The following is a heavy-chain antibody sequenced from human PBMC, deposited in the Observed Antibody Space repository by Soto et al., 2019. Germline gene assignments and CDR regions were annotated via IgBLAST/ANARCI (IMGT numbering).Heavy chain of an antibody. J-gene: IGHJ5*02. CDR1: GYTFTSYA. V-gene: IGHV1-3*01. Sequence: ASVKVSCKASGYTFTSYAMHWVRQAPGQRLEWMGWINAGNGNTKYSQKFQGRVTITRDTSASTAYMELSSLRSEDTAVYYCAREYTSVGGFGELLQRFDPWGQGTLVTVSS. D-gene: IGHD3-10*01. CDR2: INAGNGNT. CDR3: AREYTSVGGFGELLQRFDP.